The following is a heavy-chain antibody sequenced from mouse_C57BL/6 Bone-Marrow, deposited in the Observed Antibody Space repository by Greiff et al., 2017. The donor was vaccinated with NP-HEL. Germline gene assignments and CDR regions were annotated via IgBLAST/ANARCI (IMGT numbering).Heavy chain of an antibody. J-gene: IGHJ4*01. Sequence: VKLVESGPGLVAPSQSLSITCTVSGFSLTSYGVDWVRQPPGKGLEWLGVIWGGGSTNYNSALMSRLSISKDNSKSQVFLKMNSLQTDDTAMYYCAKRENYYGSSYVNAMDYWGQGTSVTVSS. V-gene: IGHV2-9*01. CDR2: IWGGGST. CDR3: AKRENYYGSSYVNAMDY. D-gene: IGHD1-1*01. CDR1: GFSLTSYG.